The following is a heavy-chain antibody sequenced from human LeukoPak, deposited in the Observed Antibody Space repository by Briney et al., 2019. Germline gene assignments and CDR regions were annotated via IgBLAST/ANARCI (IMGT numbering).Heavy chain of an antibody. V-gene: IGHV4-4*07. D-gene: IGHD2-2*01. CDR3: ARGPRMVAMNGYAFDI. Sequence: PSETLSLTCIVSGGSISSYYWNWIRQSAGKGLEWIGRIYIGGSTSYNPSLKSRVTMSVDTSKIQFPLNLTSVTAADTAMYYCARGPRMVAMNGYAFDIWGPGTTVIVSS. CDR2: IYIGGST. J-gene: IGHJ3*02. CDR1: GGSISSYY.